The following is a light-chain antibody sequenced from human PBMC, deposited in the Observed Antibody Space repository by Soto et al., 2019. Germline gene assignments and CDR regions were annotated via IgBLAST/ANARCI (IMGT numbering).Light chain of an antibody. V-gene: IGKV3-20*01. Sequence: ESVLTQSPGTLSLSPGERATLSCRASQSVSSNYLAWYQQKPGQAPRLLIYGASTRATGIPDRVSGSGSGTDFTLTISILEPEDSAVYYCQQYGSSTTGTFGQGTTGDI. CDR1: QSVSSNY. J-gene: IGKJ1*01. CDR2: GAS. CDR3: QQYGSSTTGT.